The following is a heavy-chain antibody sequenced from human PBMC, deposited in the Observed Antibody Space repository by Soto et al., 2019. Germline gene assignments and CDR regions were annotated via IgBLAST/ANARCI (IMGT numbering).Heavy chain of an antibody. V-gene: IGHV3-15*07. Sequence: EVQLVQSGGGLVKPGESLRLPCVDHGLLLSNAWMNWVRQAPGRGLEWVGRIKSEPHGGTTDHSAPVRGRFTISRDASENTLYLQMNSLKTEDTAVYYCTTGITADQYWGQGALVTVSS. CDR2: IKSEPHGGTT. CDR3: TTGITADQY. J-gene: IGHJ4*02. D-gene: IGHD6-13*01. CDR1: GLLLSNAW.